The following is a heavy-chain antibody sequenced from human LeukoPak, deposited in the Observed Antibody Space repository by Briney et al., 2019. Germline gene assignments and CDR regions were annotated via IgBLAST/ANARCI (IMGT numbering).Heavy chain of an antibody. Sequence: SETLSLTCTASGGSIGTSAYYWNWIRQHPGKGLEWIGFISDSGSTLYNPSLKSRVTISSDTSKNQFSLKLTSVTAADMAVYYCARGRYSYGWNDSWGQGTLVTVSS. D-gene: IGHD3-16*02. J-gene: IGHJ5*01. V-gene: IGHV4-31*03. CDR1: GGSIGTSAYY. CDR2: ISDSGST. CDR3: ARGRYSYGWNDS.